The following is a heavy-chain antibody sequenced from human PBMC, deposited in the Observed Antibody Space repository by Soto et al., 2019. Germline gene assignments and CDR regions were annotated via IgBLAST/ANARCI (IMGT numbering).Heavy chain of an antibody. V-gene: IGHV1-8*01. CDR1: GYTFTSYD. CDR2: MSPRNGDT. J-gene: IGHJ4*02. D-gene: IGHD1-20*01. Sequence: QVQLVQSGAEVKEPGASVKVSCQASGYTFTSYDINWLRQATGQGLEWMGWMSPRNGDTGYAQKFQGRVTMTRTTSISTAYMELSSLTSEDTAVYYCARGITEGVDYWGKGTLVTVSS. CDR3: ARGITEGVDY.